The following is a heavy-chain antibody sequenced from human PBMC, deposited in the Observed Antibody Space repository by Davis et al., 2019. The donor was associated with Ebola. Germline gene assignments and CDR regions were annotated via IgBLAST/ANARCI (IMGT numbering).Heavy chain of an antibody. J-gene: IGHJ6*03. CDR2: ISHDERNS. V-gene: IGHV3-30*04. CDR1: AFIFRGYA. Sequence: PGGSLRLSCAAPAFIFRGYALHWVRQAPGKGLEWVAFISHDERNSFYADSVKGRFTISRDTSEHRLYLQMNSLRVEDTAVYYCARDYGSLYYMDVWGKGTTVTVSS. D-gene: IGHD3-10*01. CDR3: ARDYGSLYYMDV.